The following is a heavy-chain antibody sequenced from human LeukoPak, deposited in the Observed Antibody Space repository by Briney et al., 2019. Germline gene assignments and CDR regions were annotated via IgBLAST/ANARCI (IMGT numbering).Heavy chain of an antibody. J-gene: IGHJ6*02. CDR3: ARDSPGRGVVVPAAISNYYYGMDV. CDR2: ISFSGTNT. CDR1: GFTFSSYA. V-gene: IGHV3-23*01. D-gene: IGHD2-2*01. Sequence: GGSLRLSCAASGFTFSSYAMSWVRQAPGKGLEWVSAISFSGTNTYYADSVKGRFTISRDNLKNTLYLQMNSLRAEDTAVYYCARDSPGRGVVVPAAISNYYYGMDVWGQGTTVTVSS.